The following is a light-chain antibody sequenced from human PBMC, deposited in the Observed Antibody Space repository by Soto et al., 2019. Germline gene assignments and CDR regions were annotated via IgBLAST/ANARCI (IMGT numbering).Light chain of an antibody. CDR3: QQRSNSIT. J-gene: IGKJ5*01. CDR1: QSVSSSY. Sequence: EIVLTQSPGTLSLSPGERATLSCRASQSVSSSYLAWYQQKPGQAPRLLIHGASSRATGIPDRISGSGSGTDFTLTISSLQSEDFAVYYCQQRSNSITFGQGTRLEIK. V-gene: IGKV3D-20*02. CDR2: GAS.